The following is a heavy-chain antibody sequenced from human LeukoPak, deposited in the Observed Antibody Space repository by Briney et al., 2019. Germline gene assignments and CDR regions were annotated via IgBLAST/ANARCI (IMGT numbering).Heavy chain of an antibody. CDR1: GGSISSYY. D-gene: IGHD3-22*01. CDR2: IHYSGNT. Sequence: KPSETLSLTCTVSGGSISSYYWSWVRQPPGKGLEWIGYIHYSGNTNYNPSLKSRVTISVDTSKNQFSLKLTSVTAADTAVYYCARGRVITTVDYWGQGTLVTVSS. J-gene: IGHJ4*02. CDR3: ARGRVITTVDY. V-gene: IGHV4-59*01.